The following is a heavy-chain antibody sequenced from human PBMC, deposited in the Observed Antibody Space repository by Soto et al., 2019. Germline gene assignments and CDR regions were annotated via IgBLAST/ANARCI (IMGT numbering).Heavy chain of an antibody. CDR3: ARGCSGGSCYSIWFDY. D-gene: IGHD2-15*01. V-gene: IGHV3-7*03. CDR1: GFTFRNYW. J-gene: IGHJ4*02. CDR2: IKQDGSEK. Sequence: GGSLRLSCAASGFTFRNYWMTWVRQAPGKGLEWVANIKQDGSEKYYVDSVKGRFTISRDNAKNSLYLQMNSLRAEDTAVYYCARGCSGGSCYSIWFDYWGQGTQVTVSS.